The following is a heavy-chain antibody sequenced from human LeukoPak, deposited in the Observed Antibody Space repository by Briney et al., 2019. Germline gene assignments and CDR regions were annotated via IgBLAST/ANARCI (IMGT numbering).Heavy chain of an antibody. CDR2: ISGSGGST. J-gene: IGHJ4*02. CDR3: AKAPSAYYRVYFDY. CDR1: GFSLSIYA. Sequence: GGSLRLSCAPSGFSLSIYAMSWVRQAPGKGLEWVSAISGSGGSTYYADSVKGRFTISRDNSKNTLYLQMNSLRAEDTAVYYCAKAPSAYYRVYFDYWGQGTLVTVSS. D-gene: IGHD1-26*01. V-gene: IGHV3-23*01.